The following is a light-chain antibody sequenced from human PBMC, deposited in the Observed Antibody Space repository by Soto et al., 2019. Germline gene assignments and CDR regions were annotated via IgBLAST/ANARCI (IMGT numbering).Light chain of an antibody. V-gene: IGKV3-15*01. CDR2: AAS. Sequence: EIVMTQSPATLSVSPGERATLSCRASQSVSGNLAWYQQKPGQAPRLLIYAASTRATGIPARCSGSRSGTEVTLTISSLQSEDFAVYYCQQYNIWPPISFGPGTKVDIK. CDR1: QSVSGN. J-gene: IGKJ3*01. CDR3: QQYNIWPPIS.